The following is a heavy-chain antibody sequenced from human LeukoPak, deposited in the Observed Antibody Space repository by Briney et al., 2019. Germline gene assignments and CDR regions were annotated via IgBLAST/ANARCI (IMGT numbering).Heavy chain of an antibody. J-gene: IGHJ4*02. D-gene: IGHD6-19*01. CDR3: AISSGWDTDY. CDR2: IYYSGST. Sequence: SETLSLTCTVSGGSISSSSYYWGWIRQPPGKGLEWIGSIYYSGSTYYKPSLKSRVTISVDTSKNQFSLKLSSVTAADTAVYYCAISSGWDTDYWGQGTLATVSS. V-gene: IGHV4-39*01. CDR1: GGSISSSSYY.